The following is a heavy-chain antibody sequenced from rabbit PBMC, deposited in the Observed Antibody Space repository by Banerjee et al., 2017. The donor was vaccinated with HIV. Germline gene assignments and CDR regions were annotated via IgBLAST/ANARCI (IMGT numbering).Heavy chain of an antibody. CDR2: IYISGGST. D-gene: IGHD1-1*01. V-gene: IGHV1S40*01. J-gene: IGHJ6*01. CDR3: ARDSSSSFSSYGMDL. CDR1: GFDLSSYYY. Sequence: QSLEESGGDLVKPGASLTLTCTASGFDLSSYYYMCWVRQAPGKGLEWIACIYISGGSTYYASWAKGRFTISETSSTTVTLQMTGLTAADTATYFCARDSSSSFSSYGMDLWGPGTLVTVS.